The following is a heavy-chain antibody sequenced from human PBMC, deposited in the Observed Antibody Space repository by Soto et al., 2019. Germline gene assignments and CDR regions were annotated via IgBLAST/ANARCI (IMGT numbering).Heavy chain of an antibody. CDR1: GGSISSSSW. CDR3: GRVAAYYYYGMDV. CDR2: IDHSGST. D-gene: IGHD3-16*01. J-gene: IGHJ6*02. Sequence: QVQLQESGPGLVKPSGTLSLTCAVSGGSISSSSWWTWVRQPPGKGLEWIGEIDHSGSTNYNPSPKSRVTTSRDKSNNQFSLKLSSVTAADTAGYYCGRVAAYYYYGMDVWGQGTTVTVSS. V-gene: IGHV4-4*02.